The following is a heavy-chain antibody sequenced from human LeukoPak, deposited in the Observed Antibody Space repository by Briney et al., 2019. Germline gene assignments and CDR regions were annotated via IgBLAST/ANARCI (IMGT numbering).Heavy chain of an antibody. CDR2: IGGSGTGT. V-gene: IGHV3-23*01. CDR3: AKDSDTPCYFDY. Sequence: GGSPRLSCAASGFTFSNYAMNWVRQAPGKGLEWISGIGGSGTGTFYADSVKGRFTISRDNSKNTLFLQMTSLRAEDTAIYYCAKDSDTPCYFDYWGQGTPVTVSS. J-gene: IGHJ4*02. CDR1: GFTFSNYA. D-gene: IGHD2-2*02.